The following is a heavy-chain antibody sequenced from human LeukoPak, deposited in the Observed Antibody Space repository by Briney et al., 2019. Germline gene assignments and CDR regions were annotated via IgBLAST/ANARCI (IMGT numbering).Heavy chain of an antibody. CDR3: AREDIVEQNWFDP. J-gene: IGHJ5*02. V-gene: IGHV4-39*07. D-gene: IGHD2-15*01. CDR2: IYYSGST. Sequence: SETLSLTCTVSGDSISSSSYYWGWLRQPPGKGLEWIGSIYYSGSTYYNPSLKSRVTISVDTSKNQFSLKLSSVTAADTAVYYCAREDIVEQNWFDPWGQGTLVTVSS. CDR1: GDSISSSSYY.